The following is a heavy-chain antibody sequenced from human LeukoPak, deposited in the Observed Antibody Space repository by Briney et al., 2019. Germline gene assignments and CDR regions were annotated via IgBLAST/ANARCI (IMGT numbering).Heavy chain of an antibody. CDR1: GDSINSSPYY. CDR2: IYYSGST. Sequence: SETLSLTCSVSGDSINSSPYYWVWLRQPPGKGLEWIGNIYYSGSTYYKSSLRSRVTISVDTSKNQFSLRLSSVTAADTAVYYCARYFEYQRTIDYWGQGTLVTVSS. D-gene: IGHD2-2*01. J-gene: IGHJ4*02. V-gene: IGHV4-39*01. CDR3: ARYFEYQRTIDY.